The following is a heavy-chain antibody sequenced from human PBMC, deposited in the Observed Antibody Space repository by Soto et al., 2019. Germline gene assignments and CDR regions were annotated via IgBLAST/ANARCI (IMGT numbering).Heavy chain of an antibody. D-gene: IGHD3-10*01. Sequence: PGGSLRLSCAASGFTFSSYAMHWVRQAPGKGLEWVAVISYDGSNKYYADSVKGRFTISRDNSKNTLYLQMNSLRAEDTAVFYCARDSVVRWRDMVWSYYYYGMVLWDKETTATVSS. CDR2: ISYDGSNK. CDR3: ARDSVVRWRDMVWSYYYYGMVL. V-gene: IGHV3-30-3*01. J-gene: IGHJ6*04. CDR1: GFTFSSYA.